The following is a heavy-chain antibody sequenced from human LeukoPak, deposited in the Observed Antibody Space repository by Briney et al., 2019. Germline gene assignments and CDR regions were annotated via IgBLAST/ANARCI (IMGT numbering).Heavy chain of an antibody. D-gene: IGHD3-22*01. CDR1: GDSISSSSYC. CDR2: IYYSGST. Sequence: SETLSLTCTVSGDSISSSSYCWGWIRQPPGKGLEWIGSIYYSGSTYYNPSLKSRVTISVDTSKNQFSLKLSSVTAADTAVYYCARDPSHGSGYSWFDPWGQGTLVTVSS. CDR3: ARDPSHGSGYSWFDP. J-gene: IGHJ5*02. V-gene: IGHV4-39*07.